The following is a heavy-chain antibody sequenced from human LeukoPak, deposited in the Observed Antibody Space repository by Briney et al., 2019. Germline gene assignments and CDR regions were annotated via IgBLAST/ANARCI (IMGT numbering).Heavy chain of an antibody. J-gene: IGHJ6*02. D-gene: IGHD2-15*01. CDR2: IYYSGST. CDR3: ARAGYCSGGSCYSSYYYGMDV. Sequence: SETLSLTCTVSGGSISSYYWSWIRRPPGKGLEWIGYIYYSGSTNYNPSLKSRVTISVDTSKNQFSLKLSSVTAADTAVYYCARAGYCSGGSCYSSYYYGMDVWGQGTTVTVSS. CDR1: GGSISSYY. V-gene: IGHV4-59*01.